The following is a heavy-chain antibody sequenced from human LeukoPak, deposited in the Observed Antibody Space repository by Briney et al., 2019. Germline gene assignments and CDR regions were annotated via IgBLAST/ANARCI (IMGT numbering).Heavy chain of an antibody. CDR3: AAIVLVTAATDY. Sequence: SETLSLTCSVSGGSISSDAYCWSWIRQHPGKGLEWIGYISYSGSTYQNPSLKSRVTTSVDTSENQFSLKLRSVTAADTAVYYCAAIVLVTAATDYWGQGTLVTVSS. D-gene: IGHD2-2*01. CDR2: ISYSGST. J-gene: IGHJ4*02. V-gene: IGHV4-31*03. CDR1: GGSISSDAYC.